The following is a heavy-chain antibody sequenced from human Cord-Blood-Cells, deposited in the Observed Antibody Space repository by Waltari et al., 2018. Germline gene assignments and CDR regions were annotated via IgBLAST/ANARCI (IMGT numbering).Heavy chain of an antibody. CDR3: ARGPLTTYWGSRYYGMDV. CDR2: INHSGST. V-gene: IGHV4-34*01. D-gene: IGHD7-27*01. J-gene: IGHJ6*02. Sequence: QVQLQQWGAGLLKHSETLSLTCAVYGGSFSGYYWSWNRQPPGKGLEWIGEINHSGSTNYTPSIKSRVTISVDTSKNQFSLKLSSVTAADTAVYYCARGPLTTYWGSRYYGMDVWGQGTTVTVSS. CDR1: GGSFSGYY.